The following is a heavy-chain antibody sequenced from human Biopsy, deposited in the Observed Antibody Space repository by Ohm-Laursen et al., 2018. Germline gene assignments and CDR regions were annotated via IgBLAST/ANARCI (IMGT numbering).Heavy chain of an antibody. D-gene: IGHD6-19*01. CDR3: ARGMAVAVTLYYFDY. Sequence: ATVKISCKASGYTLAGFGVGWVRQAPGQGLEWMGWISANSGNTNYAQKFQGRVTMTAGTSTSTAYMELRSLTSDDTAIYYCARGMAVAVTLYYFDYWGQGSLLTVSS. V-gene: IGHV1-18*01. CDR2: ISANSGNT. CDR1: GYTLAGFG. J-gene: IGHJ4*02.